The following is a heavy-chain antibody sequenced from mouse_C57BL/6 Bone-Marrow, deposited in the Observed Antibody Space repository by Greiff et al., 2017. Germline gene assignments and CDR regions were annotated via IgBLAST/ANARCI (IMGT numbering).Heavy chain of an antibody. J-gene: IGHJ1*03. CDR2: IFPGSGST. V-gene: IGHV1-75*01. CDR1: GYTFTDYY. CDR3: ARTFGRYFDV. Sequence: VQLQQSGPELVKPGASVKISCKASGYTFTDYYINWVKQRPGQGLEWIGWIFPGSGSTYYNEKFKGKATLTADKSSSTAYRLLSSLTSEDSAVYFCARTFGRYFDVWGTGTTVTVSS.